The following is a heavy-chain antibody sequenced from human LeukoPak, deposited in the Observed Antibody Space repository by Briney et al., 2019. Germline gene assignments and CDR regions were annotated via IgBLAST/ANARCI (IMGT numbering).Heavy chain of an antibody. Sequence: GGSLRLSCAASGLPFSDFSYYYMSWIRQAPGKGLEWLSYISSSGSTIYYADSVKGRFTISRDDAKNSLYLQMNSLRAEDTAVYYCARLGYCSGGSFHPFGSRAPLQHWGQGTLVTVSS. CDR3: ARLGYCSGGSFHPFGSRAPLQH. J-gene: IGHJ1*01. CDR2: ISSSGSTI. CDR1: GLPFSDFSYYY. D-gene: IGHD2-15*01. V-gene: IGHV3-11*04.